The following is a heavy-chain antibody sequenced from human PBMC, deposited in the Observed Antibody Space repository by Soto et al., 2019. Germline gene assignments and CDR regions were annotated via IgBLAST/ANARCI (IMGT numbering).Heavy chain of an antibody. Sequence: AETLALTCHVSGGSLKNRLQYWGWIRQPPGKVLEWIGTIDFNGNTRYNPSLGSRVTVLAGSNNNQFSLRLAYVTAEETSVYYFERNNRPTCGSSSWESWGLGDLVNVSS. CDR1: GGSLKNRLQY. J-gene: IGHJ5*02. CDR2: IDFNGNT. D-gene: IGHD1-26*01. V-gene: IGHV4-39*01. CDR3: ERNNRPTCGSSSWES.